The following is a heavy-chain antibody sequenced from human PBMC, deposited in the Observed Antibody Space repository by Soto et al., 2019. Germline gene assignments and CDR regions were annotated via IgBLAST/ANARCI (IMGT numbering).Heavy chain of an antibody. D-gene: IGHD2-2*02. CDR1: GDSVSSGGNY. J-gene: IGHJ4*02. Sequence: SETLSLTCTVSGDSVSSGGNYWSWIRQPPGEGLEWIAYIHYSGSVNYHPSLKSRVTISVDTSKNQVSLRLNSVTAADTAFYYCARGGGYCGSTSCHTYDFDDWGQGPLVTVSS. CDR2: IHYSGSV. CDR3: ARGGGYCGSTSCHTYDFDD. V-gene: IGHV4-61*08.